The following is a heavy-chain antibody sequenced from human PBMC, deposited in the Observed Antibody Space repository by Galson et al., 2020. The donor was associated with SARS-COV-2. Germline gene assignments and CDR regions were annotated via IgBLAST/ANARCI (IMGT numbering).Heavy chain of an antibody. CDR1: GFIFSSYG. Sequence: GGSLRLSCAASGFIFSSYGMHWVRQAPGKGLEWVAVISYDGSNKYYADSVKGRFTISRDNSKNTLYLQMNSLRAEDTAVYYCAKESNEASTWATIFGVVGISSGMDVWGQGTTVIVSS. V-gene: IGHV3-30*18. CDR2: ISYDGSNK. J-gene: IGHJ6*02. D-gene: IGHD3-3*01. CDR3: AKESNEASTWATIFGVVGISSGMDV.